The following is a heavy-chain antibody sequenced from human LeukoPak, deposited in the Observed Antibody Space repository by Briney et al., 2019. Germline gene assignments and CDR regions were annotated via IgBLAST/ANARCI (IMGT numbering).Heavy chain of an antibody. Sequence: GASVKVSCKASGYTFTDYYMHWVRQAPGQGLEWMGWINPNGGRNYAQNFQDRVTMTWDTSISTVYMDLSSLRSDDTAVYYCVRDGPHINGYYYFDYWGQGTLVTVSS. V-gene: IGHV1-2*02. D-gene: IGHD5-24*01. CDR1: GYTFTDYY. J-gene: IGHJ4*02. CDR3: VRDGPHINGYYYFDY. CDR2: INPNGGR.